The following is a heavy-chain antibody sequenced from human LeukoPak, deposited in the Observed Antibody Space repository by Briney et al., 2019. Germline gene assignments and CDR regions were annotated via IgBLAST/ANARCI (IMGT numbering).Heavy chain of an antibody. V-gene: IGHV3-23*01. D-gene: IGHD6-19*01. CDR3: ARRSGIAVAGAFDY. CDR1: GFTFSSYA. J-gene: IGHJ4*02. Sequence: GGSLRLSCAASGFTFSSYAMSWVRQAPGKGLEWVSGISGSGDSTYYADSVKGRFTISRDNSKNTLYLQMNSLRAEDTAVYYRARRSGIAVAGAFDYWGQGTLVTVSS. CDR2: ISGSGDST.